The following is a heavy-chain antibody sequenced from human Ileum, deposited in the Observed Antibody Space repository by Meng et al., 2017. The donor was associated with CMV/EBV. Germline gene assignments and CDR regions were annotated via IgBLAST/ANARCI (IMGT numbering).Heavy chain of an antibody. Sequence: SWKASGYIFTRYYVHWVRQAPGHGLEWMGIINPNGGSTTYAQKFQGRVTMTSDTSTSTVYMELSSLRSGDTAVYYCARDSLTGTGTGPWGQGTLVTVSS. CDR3: ARDSLTGTGTGP. CDR1: GYIFTRYY. V-gene: IGHV1-46*01. D-gene: IGHD1-7*01. J-gene: IGHJ5*02. CDR2: INPNGGST.